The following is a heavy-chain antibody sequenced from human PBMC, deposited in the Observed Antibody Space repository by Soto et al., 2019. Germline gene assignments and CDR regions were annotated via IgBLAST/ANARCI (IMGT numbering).Heavy chain of an antibody. J-gene: IGHJ5*02. V-gene: IGHV4-59*01. CDR3: AREIVRDTAMVGVGWFDP. CDR2: IYYSGST. Sequence: QVQLQESGPGLVKPSETLSLTCTVSGGSISSYYWSWIRQPPGKGLEWIGYIYYSGSTNYNPSLKSRVTISVDTSKNQFSLKLSSVTAADTAVYYCAREIVRDTAMVGVGWFDPWGQGTLVTVSS. D-gene: IGHD5-18*01. CDR1: GGSISSYY.